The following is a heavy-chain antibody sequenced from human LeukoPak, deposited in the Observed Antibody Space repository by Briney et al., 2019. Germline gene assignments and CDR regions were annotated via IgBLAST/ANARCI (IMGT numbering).Heavy chain of an antibody. D-gene: IGHD4-17*01. CDR1: GDSISYESYY. J-gene: IGHJ5*02. CDR2: IYRGRT. CDR3: AGEGEYGDSHS. V-gene: IGHV4-30-2*01. Sequence: SQTLSLTCAVSGDSISYESYYWNWIRQAPGKGPEWIGNIYRGRTRLNPSLTSRVAISVDMSKSQVSLSLTSVTAADTAIYYCAGEGEYGDSHSWGQGALVIVSA.